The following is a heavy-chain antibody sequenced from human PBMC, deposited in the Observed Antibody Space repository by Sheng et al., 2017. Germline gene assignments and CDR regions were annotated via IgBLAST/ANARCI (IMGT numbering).Heavy chain of an antibody. V-gene: IGHV4-34*01. D-gene: IGHD2-15*01. CDR3: ARAGGYGANGLDV. CDR1: RGSFSGYY. Sequence: QVQLQQWGAGLLKPSETLSLTCAVYRGSFSGYYWSWIRQPPGKGVEWIGQINHSGSTNYKPSLKSRVTISVDTSKNQFSLKLSSVTAADTAVYYCARAGGYGANGLDVWGQGTTVTVSS. J-gene: IGHJ6*02. CDR2: INHSGST.